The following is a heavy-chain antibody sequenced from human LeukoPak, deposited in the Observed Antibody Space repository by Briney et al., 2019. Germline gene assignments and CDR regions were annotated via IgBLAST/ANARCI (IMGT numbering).Heavy chain of an antibody. D-gene: IGHD1-26*01. Sequence: ASVKASCKASGYTFTDYYMHWVRQAPGQGLEWMGWINPTSGGTHYTQKFQGRVTMTRDTSITTAYLELSRLRSDDAAVYYCARDQGTYSTGTDAFDIWGQGTMVTVSS. CDR1: GYTFTDYY. V-gene: IGHV1-2*02. J-gene: IGHJ3*02. CDR3: ARDQGTYSTGTDAFDI. CDR2: INPTSGGT.